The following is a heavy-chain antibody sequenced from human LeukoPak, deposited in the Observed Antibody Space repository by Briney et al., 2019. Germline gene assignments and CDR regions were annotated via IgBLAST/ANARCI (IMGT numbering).Heavy chain of an antibody. D-gene: IGHD6-19*01. Sequence: SETLSLTCTVSGGSISSSSNYWGWIRQPPGKGLEWIVSIYYSGSTYYNPSLNSRVTISVDTSKNQFSLKLSSVTAADTAVYYCARHVYRVDSSAYSRPSWFDPWGQGTLVTVSS. CDR2: IYYSGST. J-gene: IGHJ5*02. CDR1: GGSISSSSNY. CDR3: ARHVYRVDSSAYSRPSWFDP. V-gene: IGHV4-39*01.